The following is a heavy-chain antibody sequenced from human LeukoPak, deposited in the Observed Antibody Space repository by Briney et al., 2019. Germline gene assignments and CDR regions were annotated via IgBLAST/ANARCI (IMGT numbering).Heavy chain of an antibody. V-gene: IGHV3-21*01. CDR3: ARGAHYYYDSSGYSYGDDY. D-gene: IGHD3-22*01. CDR1: GFTFTNYN. J-gene: IGHJ4*02. Sequence: GGSLRLSCAASGFTFTNYNMNWVRQAPGKGLEWVSSISSSSSYIYYADSVKGRFTISRDNAKNSLYLQMNSLRAEDTAVYYCARGAHYYYDSSGYSYGDDYWGQRTIVTVSS. CDR2: ISSSSSYI.